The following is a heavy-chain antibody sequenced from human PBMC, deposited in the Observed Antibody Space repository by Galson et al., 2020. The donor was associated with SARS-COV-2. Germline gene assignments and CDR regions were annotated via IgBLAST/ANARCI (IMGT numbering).Heavy chain of an antibody. V-gene: IGHV4-39*01. CDR3: ARRGDTVAWFY. CDR1: GGFIKSRSYY. D-gene: IGHD3-3*01. Sequence: SETLSLTCSVSGGFIKSRSYYWGWIRQPPGKGLEWIASVLSTGSTAYNPSLKSRVTISVDTSKNQLSLRVTSVTAADAAVYYCARRGDTVAWFYWGQGALVTVSS. J-gene: IGHJ4*02. CDR2: VLSTGST.